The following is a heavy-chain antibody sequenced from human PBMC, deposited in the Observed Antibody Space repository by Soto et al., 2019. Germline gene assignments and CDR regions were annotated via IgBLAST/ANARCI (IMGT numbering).Heavy chain of an antibody. Sequence: PGGSLRLSCAGSGFPFNNAWMTWVRQAPGQGLEWMGRITSRTYGATTDYAAPVKGRFSISTDDSKNMVFLQMNSLKTEDTAVYYCPTDAATSKWDTGHFDNWGQGTLVTVSS. CDR1: GFPFNNAW. CDR2: ITSRTYGATT. V-gene: IGHV3-15*01. CDR3: PTDAATSKWDTGHFDN. J-gene: IGHJ4*02. D-gene: IGHD1-26*01.